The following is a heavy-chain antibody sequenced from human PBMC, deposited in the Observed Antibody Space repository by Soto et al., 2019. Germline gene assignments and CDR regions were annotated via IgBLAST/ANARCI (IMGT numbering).Heavy chain of an antibody. D-gene: IGHD6-13*01. J-gene: IGHJ6*02. Sequence: SETLSLTCTVSGGSISSYYWSWIRQPPGKGLEWIGYIYYSGSTNYNPSLKSRVTISVDTSKNQFSLKLSSVTAADTAVYYCARGRQLVNYYYYGMDVWGQGTTVTVSS. CDR3: ARGRQLVNYYYYGMDV. CDR1: GGSISSYY. V-gene: IGHV4-59*01. CDR2: IYYSGST.